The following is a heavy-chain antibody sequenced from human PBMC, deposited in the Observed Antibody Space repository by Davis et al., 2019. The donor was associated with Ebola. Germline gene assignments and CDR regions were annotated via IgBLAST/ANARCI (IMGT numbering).Heavy chain of an antibody. V-gene: IGHV4-34*01. Sequence: PSETLSLTCTVYGGSFRGHFWNWIRQPPGKGLEWIGEINHSGSTNYNPSLKSRVTMSVDTSRKDFSLKLSSVTAADTAIYYCARWAVGSTFDYWGQGTLVTVSS. CDR1: GGSFRGHF. CDR3: ARWAVGSTFDY. CDR2: INHSGST. D-gene: IGHD1-26*01. J-gene: IGHJ4*02.